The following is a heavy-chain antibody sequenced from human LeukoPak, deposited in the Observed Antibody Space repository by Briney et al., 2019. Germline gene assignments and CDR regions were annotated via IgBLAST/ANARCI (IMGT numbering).Heavy chain of an antibody. Sequence: SETLSLTCAVSGGSISSSNWWSWVRQPPGKGLEWIGEIYHSGSTNYNPSLKSRVTISVDKSKNQFSLELNSVTAADTAVYYCASIVSRSNWFDPWGQGTLVTVSS. CDR1: GGSISSSNW. V-gene: IGHV4-4*02. CDR2: IYHSGST. D-gene: IGHD5/OR15-5a*01. J-gene: IGHJ5*02. CDR3: ASIVSRSNWFDP.